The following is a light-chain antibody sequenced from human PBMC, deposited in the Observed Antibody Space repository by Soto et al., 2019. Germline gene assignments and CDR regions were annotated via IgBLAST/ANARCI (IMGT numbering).Light chain of an antibody. Sequence: EIVMTQSPATLSVSPGERATLSCRASQSVSSNLAWYQQKPGQAPRLLIYGASTRATCIPARFSGSGSGTEFTLTISSLQSEDFAVYSCQQYNNWPHTFGQGTKLEIK. CDR2: GAS. CDR3: QQYNNWPHT. J-gene: IGKJ2*01. CDR1: QSVSSN. V-gene: IGKV3-15*01.